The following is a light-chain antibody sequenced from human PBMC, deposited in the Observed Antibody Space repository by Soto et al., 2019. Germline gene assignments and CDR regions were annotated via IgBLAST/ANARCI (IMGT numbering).Light chain of an antibody. CDR3: CSYAGSSSLYV. CDR2: EGS. J-gene: IGLJ1*01. Sequence: QPASVSGSPGQSITISCTGTSSDVGSYNLVSWYQQHPGKAPKLMIYEGSKRPSGVSNRFSGSKSGNTASLTISGLQAEDEADYYCCSYAGSSSLYVFGTGTKVTVL. V-gene: IGLV2-23*01. CDR1: SSDVGSYNL.